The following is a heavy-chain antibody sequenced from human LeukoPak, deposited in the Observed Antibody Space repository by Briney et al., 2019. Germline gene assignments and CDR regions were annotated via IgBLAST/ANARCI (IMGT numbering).Heavy chain of an antibody. CDR3: ARAYYCGGGSCKLEY. V-gene: IGHV5-51*01. D-gene: IGHD2-15*01. CDR2: IYPGDSDT. Sequence: GESLKNFCPGSGYSFNSYWIAWGRPIPGKGLEWMGIIYPGDSDTRYSPSFQGQITISADKSINTAYLRWSSLKASDTAMYYCARAYYCGGGSCKLEYWGQGTLVTVSS. CDR1: GYSFNSYW. J-gene: IGHJ4*02.